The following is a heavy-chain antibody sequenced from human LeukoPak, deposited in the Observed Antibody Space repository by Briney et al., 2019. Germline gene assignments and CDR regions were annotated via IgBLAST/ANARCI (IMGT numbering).Heavy chain of an antibody. CDR3: ARGGSGNFYY. CDR1: GFTFSGYW. V-gene: IGHV3-74*03. Sequence: GGSLRLSCTASGFTFSGYWMNWVRQAPGKGLVWVSRIGSDGGSTTYADSVKGRFTISRDNAKNTLYLQMTSLRAGDTAVYYCARGGSGNFYYWGQGTLVTVSS. CDR2: IGSDGGST. D-gene: IGHD1-26*01. J-gene: IGHJ4*02.